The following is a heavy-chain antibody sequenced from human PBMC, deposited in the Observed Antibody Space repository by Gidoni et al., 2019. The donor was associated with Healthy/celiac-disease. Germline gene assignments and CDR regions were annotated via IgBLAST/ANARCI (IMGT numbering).Heavy chain of an antibody. CDR1: GYSFTSYW. J-gene: IGHJ4*02. D-gene: IGHD6-13*01. CDR2: IYPGDSDT. V-gene: IGHV5-51*03. CDR3: ARRSTPYSSSWDFFDY. Sequence: EVQLVQSGAEVKKPGESLKISCKGSGYSFTSYWIGWVRQMPGKGLEWMGIIYPGDSDTRYSPSFQGQVTISADKSISTAYLQWSSLKASDTAMYYCARRSTPYSSSWDFFDYWGQGTLVTVSS.